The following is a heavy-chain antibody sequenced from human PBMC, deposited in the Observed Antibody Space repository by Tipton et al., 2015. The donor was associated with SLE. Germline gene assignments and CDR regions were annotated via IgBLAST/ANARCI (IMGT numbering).Heavy chain of an antibody. D-gene: IGHD1-26*01. J-gene: IGHJ5*02. CDR1: GFTFSSYW. CDR3: ARERVGATTWFDP. CDR2: IKQDGSEK. V-gene: IGHV3-7*03. Sequence: GSLRLSCAASGFTFSSYWMSWVRQAPGKGLEWVANIKQDGSEKYYVDSVKGRFTISRDNSKNTLYLQMNSLRAEDTAVYYCARERVGATTWFDPWGQGTLVTVSS.